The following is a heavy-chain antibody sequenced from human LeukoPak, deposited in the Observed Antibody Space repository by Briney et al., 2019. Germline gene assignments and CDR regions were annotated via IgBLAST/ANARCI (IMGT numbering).Heavy chain of an antibody. CDR1: GFTFSNYW. Sequence: GGSLRLSCTASGFTFSNYWLSWVRQTPAKGLEWVANIKQDGSETVYVDSVKGRFTISRDNAQSSLYLQMNSLRAEDTAVYYCARDPYSSSWSYGMDVWGQGTAVTVSS. D-gene: IGHD6-13*01. J-gene: IGHJ6*02. V-gene: IGHV3-7*05. CDR3: ARDPYSSSWSYGMDV. CDR2: IKQDGSET.